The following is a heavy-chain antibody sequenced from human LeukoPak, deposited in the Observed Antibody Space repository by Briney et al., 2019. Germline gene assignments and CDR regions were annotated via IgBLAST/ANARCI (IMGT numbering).Heavy chain of an antibody. CDR2: INQDGTDK. D-gene: IGHD4-11*01. CDR1: GFTVSSNY. V-gene: IGHV3-7*03. J-gene: IGHJ4*02. Sequence: GGSLRLSCAASGFTVSSNYMSWVRQAPGKGLEWVANINQDGTDKYYEDSVKGRFTFSRDNARNSLYLQMSSLRAEDTAVYYCAKKYSNSWPAFDYWGQGTLVTVSS. CDR3: AKKYSNSWPAFDY.